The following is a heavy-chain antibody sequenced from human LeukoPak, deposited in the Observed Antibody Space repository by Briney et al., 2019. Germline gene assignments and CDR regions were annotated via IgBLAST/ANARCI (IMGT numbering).Heavy chain of an antibody. CDR1: GYSFTSYW. CDR3: ATQELATVTTWGRLDAFDI. V-gene: IGHV5-51*01. Sequence: GESLKISCKGSGYSFTSYWIGWVRQMPGKGLEWMGIIYPGDSDTRYSPSFQGQVTISADKFISTAYLQWSSLKASDTAMYYCATQELATVTTWGRLDAFDIWGQGTRGTVSS. CDR2: IYPGDSDT. D-gene: IGHD4-11*01. J-gene: IGHJ3*02.